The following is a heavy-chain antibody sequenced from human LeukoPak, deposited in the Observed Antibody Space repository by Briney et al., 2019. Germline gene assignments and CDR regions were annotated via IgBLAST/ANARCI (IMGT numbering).Heavy chain of an antibody. D-gene: IGHD6-19*01. CDR1: GFTFSSYA. J-gene: IGHJ4*02. Sequence: PGGSLRLSCAASGFTFSSYAMSWVRQAPGKGLEWVSAISGSGATTYYAHSVRGRFSISRAISKNPLYLQMNSLRVEDTAVYYWAASGSGWYRFDYWGQGTLVSVSS. CDR3: AASGSGWYRFDY. V-gene: IGHV3-23*01. CDR2: ISGSGATT.